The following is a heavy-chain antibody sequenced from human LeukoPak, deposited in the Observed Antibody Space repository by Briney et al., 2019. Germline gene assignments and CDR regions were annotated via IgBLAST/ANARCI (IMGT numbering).Heavy chain of an antibody. J-gene: IGHJ4*02. V-gene: IGHV3-30*18. CDR1: GFTFSSYG. Sequence: GRCLRLSCAASGFTFSSYGMHWVRQAPGKGLEWLAVISSDGRNIYYADSVKGRFIISRDTSRNILFLQMNGLRADDTAIYYCAKDKGNRYFDYWGQGTLVTISS. CDR2: ISSDGRNI. CDR3: AKDKGNRYFDY. D-gene: IGHD3-16*02.